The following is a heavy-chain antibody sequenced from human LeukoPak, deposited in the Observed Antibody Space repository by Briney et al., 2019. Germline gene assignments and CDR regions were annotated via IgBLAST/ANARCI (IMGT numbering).Heavy chain of an antibody. CDR2: INWNGGRT. CDR1: GFTFNDYG. CDR3: AELGITMIRGV. J-gene: IGHJ6*04. Sequence: RPGGSLRLSCAASGFTFNDYGMSWVRQAPGKGLEWVSGINWNGGRTGYADSMKGRFIISRDNAKNSLYLQMNSLRAEDTAVYYCAELGITMIRGVWGKGTTVTISS. V-gene: IGHV3-20*04. D-gene: IGHD3-22*01.